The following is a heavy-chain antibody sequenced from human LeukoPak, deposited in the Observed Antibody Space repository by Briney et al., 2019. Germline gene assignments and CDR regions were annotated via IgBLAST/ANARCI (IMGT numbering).Heavy chain of an antibody. D-gene: IGHD4-17*01. CDR3: ARTSARRLRRDLDY. CDR2: INHSGST. Sequence: GSLRLSCAASGFTFSSYAMSWVRQPPGKGLEWIGEINHSGSTNYNPSPKSRVTISVDTSKNQFSLKLSSVTAADTAVYYCARTSARRLRRDLDYWGQGTLVAVSS. V-gene: IGHV4-34*01. CDR1: GFTFSSYA. J-gene: IGHJ4*02.